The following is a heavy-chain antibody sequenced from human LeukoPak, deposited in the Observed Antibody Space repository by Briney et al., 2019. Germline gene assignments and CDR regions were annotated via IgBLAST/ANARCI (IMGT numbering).Heavy chain of an antibody. CDR2: ISYSGST. J-gene: IGHJ6*03. CDR3: ARAKSYYYYYMDV. Sequence: SETLSLTCTVSGGSISSYYWSWIRQPPAKRLEWIGYISYSGSTSYNPSLKSRVTISVDTSKNQFSLKLSSVTGADTAAYYCARAKSYYYYYMDVWGKGTTVTVSS. CDR1: GGSISSYY. V-gene: IGHV4-59*01.